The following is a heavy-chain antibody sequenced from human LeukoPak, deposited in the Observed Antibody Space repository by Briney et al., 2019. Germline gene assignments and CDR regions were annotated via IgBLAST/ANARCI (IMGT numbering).Heavy chain of an antibody. CDR1: GFTFSSYS. CDR2: ISSSSGTI. V-gene: IGHV3-48*01. Sequence: GGSLRLSCAASGFTFSSYSMNWVRQAPGKGLEWVSYISSSSGTIYYADSVKGRSTISRDNAENSLYLQMSSLRAEDTAVYYCARGGLRGDYWGQGTLVPVSS. CDR3: ARGGLRGDY. D-gene: IGHD4-17*01. J-gene: IGHJ4*02.